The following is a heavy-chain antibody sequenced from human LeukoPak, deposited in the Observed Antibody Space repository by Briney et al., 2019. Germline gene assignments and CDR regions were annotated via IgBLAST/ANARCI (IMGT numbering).Heavy chain of an antibody. CDR3: ARQVAGAARPFDYYYYMDV. CDR2: IWYDGSNK. J-gene: IGHJ6*03. CDR1: GFTFSSYW. D-gene: IGHD6-6*01. V-gene: IGHV3-33*08. Sequence: GGSLRLSCAASGFTFSSYWMSWVRQAPGKGLEWVAVIWYDGSNKYYADSVEGRFTISRDNSKNTLYLQMNSLRAEDTAVYYCARQVAGAARPFDYYYYMDVWGKGTTVTVSS.